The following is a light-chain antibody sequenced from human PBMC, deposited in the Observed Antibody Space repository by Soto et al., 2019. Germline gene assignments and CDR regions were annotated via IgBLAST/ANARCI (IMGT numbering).Light chain of an antibody. CDR2: NTF. V-gene: IGKV1-5*01. CDR3: QQYETNST. CDR1: QSISGW. Sequence: DILLTQSPSALSASVGDRVAITCRASQSISGWLAWYQQKPGKAPKLLIYNTFILENGVPLRFSGSGAETEFTLTINSLQPDDFATYYCQQYETNSTFGPGTKVDIK. J-gene: IGKJ3*01.